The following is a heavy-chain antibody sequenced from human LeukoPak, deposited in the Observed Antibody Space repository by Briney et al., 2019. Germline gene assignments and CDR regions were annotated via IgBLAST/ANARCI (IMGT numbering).Heavy chain of an antibody. CDR2: ISLSGVT. J-gene: IGHJ4*02. D-gene: IGHD1-26*01. V-gene: IGHV4-4*02. CDR1: GGSISSTNW. Sequence: PSETLSLTCGVSGGSISSTNWWSWGRQPPGQGLERIGEISLSGVTNYNPSLKSRVTMSLDRSKNHLSLTLTSVTAADTAVYYCSRESGAFSPFGYWGQGTLVTVSS. CDR3: SRESGAFSPFGY.